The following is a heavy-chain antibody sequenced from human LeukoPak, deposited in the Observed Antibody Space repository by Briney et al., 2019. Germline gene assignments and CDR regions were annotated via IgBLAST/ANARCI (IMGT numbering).Heavy chain of an antibody. D-gene: IGHD5-24*01. J-gene: IGHJ4*02. CDR2: NYNGGST. V-gene: IGHV3-66*01. Sequence: PGGSLTLSCAASGFTVSSNHMICVRHAPGKALEWVSVNYNGGSTYYADSVKGRFTISRDNSKNTLYLQMNSLRDENTAVYYCARGGDGYNYCFDYWGQGTLVTVSS. CDR3: ARGGDGYNYCFDY. CDR1: GFTVSSNH.